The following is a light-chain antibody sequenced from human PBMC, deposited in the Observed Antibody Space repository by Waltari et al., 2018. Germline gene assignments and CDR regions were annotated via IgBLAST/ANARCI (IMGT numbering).Light chain of an antibody. J-gene: IGLJ3*02. CDR1: SGSVSSTSY. Sequence: QTVVTQEQSLSVSPGGTVTLTCALSSGSVSSTSYATWYQQTPGQAPRTLVYKATSRSSGVPDRFSGSILGNKAALTITGAQADDESDYYCSLYTGSGIWVFGGGTKLTVL. V-gene: IGLV8-61*01. CDR2: KAT. CDR3: SLYTGSGIWV.